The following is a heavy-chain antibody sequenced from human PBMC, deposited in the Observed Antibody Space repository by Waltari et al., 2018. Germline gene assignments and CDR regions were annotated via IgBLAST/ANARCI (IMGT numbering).Heavy chain of an antibody. CDR1: GGSISIHY. D-gene: IGHD2-21*01. J-gene: IGHJ6*02. CDR2: IYYIGRT. V-gene: IGHV4-59*11. Sequence: QVQLQESGPGLVKPSETLSLTCTVSGGSISIHYCSWIRPPPEKGLDWIGYIYYIGRTNYNPSLKSRVTISVDTSKNQFSLKLSSVTAADTAVYYCARGYCGGDCYTDYYGMDVWGQGTTVTVSS. CDR3: ARGYCGGDCYTDYYGMDV.